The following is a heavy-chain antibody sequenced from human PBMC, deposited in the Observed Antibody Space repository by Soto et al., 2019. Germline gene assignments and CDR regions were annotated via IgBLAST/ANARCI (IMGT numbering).Heavy chain of an antibody. V-gene: IGHV3-30*18. D-gene: IGHD2-15*01. CDR3: AKSMGGAFDI. CDR1: GFTFSSYG. J-gene: IGHJ3*02. Sequence: QVQLVESGGGVVQPGRSLRLSCAASGFTFSSYGMHWVRQAPGKGLEWVAVISYDGSNKYYADSVKGRFTISRDNSKNTLYLQMYSLRAEDTAVYYCAKSMGGAFDIWGQGTMVTVSS. CDR2: ISYDGSNK.